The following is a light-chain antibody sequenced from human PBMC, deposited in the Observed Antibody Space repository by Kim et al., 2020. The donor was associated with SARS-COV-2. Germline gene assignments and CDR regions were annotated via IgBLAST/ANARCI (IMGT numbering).Light chain of an antibody. CDR3: QQYNDWPLT. V-gene: IGKV3-15*01. CDR2: GAA. J-gene: IGKJ4*01. Sequence: ETVMTQSPSTLCVYPGERATLSCRASQSVITNLAWYQQKPGQAPRLLIYGAATRATGIPARFSGSVSGTEFTLTISSLQSEDLALYFCQQYNDWPLTFGGGTKVDIK. CDR1: QSVITN.